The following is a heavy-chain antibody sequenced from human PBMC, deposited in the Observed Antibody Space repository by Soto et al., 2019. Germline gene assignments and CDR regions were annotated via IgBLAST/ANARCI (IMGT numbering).Heavy chain of an antibody. CDR1: GFTFSSYA. D-gene: IGHD3-10*01. V-gene: IGHV3-30-3*01. Sequence: QVQLVESGGGVVQPGRSLRLSCAASGFTFSSYAMHWVRQAPGKGLEWVAVISYDGSNKYYADSGKGRFTISRDNSKNTVYLQMTGLRAEDTAVYYCARDLVDGAYGMDVWGQGTTVTVAS. CDR2: ISYDGSNK. J-gene: IGHJ6*02. CDR3: ARDLVDGAYGMDV.